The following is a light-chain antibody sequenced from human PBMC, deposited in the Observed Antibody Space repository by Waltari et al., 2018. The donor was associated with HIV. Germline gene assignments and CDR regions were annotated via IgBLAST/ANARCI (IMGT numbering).Light chain of an antibody. Sequence: TVMTQSPVTLSVSPGDRVTLSCRASQSVSYNLAWYQQKRGLAPRLLIFGASTRATDIPVRLSGSGSGTEFNLTISSLQSEDFAVYYCQQYNSWPRAFGQGTKLEVK. CDR1: QSVSYN. J-gene: IGKJ1*01. CDR3: QQYNSWPRA. CDR2: GAS. V-gene: IGKV3-15*01.